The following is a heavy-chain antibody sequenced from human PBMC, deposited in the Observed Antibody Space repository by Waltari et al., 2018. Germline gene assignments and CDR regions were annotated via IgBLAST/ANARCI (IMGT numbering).Heavy chain of an antibody. Sequence: EVQLVESGGGLVQPGGSLRLSCAASGFTFSSYEMNWVRQAPGKGLEWVSYISSSGRTIYYADAVKGRFTISRDNAKNSLYLQMNSLRAEDTAVYYWARDPPPLAYCGGDCYPFDYWGQGTLVTVSS. D-gene: IGHD2-21*02. V-gene: IGHV3-48*03. J-gene: IGHJ4*02. CDR3: ARDPPPLAYCGGDCYPFDY. CDR2: ISSSGRTI. CDR1: GFTFSSYE.